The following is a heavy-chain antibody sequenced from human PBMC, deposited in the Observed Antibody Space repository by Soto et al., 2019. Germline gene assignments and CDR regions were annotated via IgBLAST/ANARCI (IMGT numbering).Heavy chain of an antibody. Sequence: QVQLVQSGAEVKKPGSSVKVSCKASGGTFSSYAISWVRQAPGQGLEWMGGIIPIFGTANHAQKFQGRVTITADESTSTAYMELSSLRSEDTAVYYCARGGTFLELPGSNWFDPWGQGTLVTVSS. CDR2: IIPIFGTA. D-gene: IGHD1-7*01. J-gene: IGHJ5*02. CDR3: ARGGTFLELPGSNWFDP. CDR1: GGTFSSYA. V-gene: IGHV1-69*01.